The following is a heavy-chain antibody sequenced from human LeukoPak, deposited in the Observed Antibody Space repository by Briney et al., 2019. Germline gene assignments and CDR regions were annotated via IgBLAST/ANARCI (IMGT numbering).Heavy chain of an antibody. Sequence: GGSLRLSCAASGFTFDDYAMHWVRQAPGKGLEWVSGISWNSGSIGYADSVKGRFTISRDNAKNSLYLQMNGLRAEDTALYYCAKSIRAYSSSSVFDYRGQGTLVTVSS. CDR3: AKSIRAYSSSSVFDY. J-gene: IGHJ4*02. V-gene: IGHV3-9*01. CDR1: GFTFDDYA. D-gene: IGHD6-6*01. CDR2: ISWNSGSI.